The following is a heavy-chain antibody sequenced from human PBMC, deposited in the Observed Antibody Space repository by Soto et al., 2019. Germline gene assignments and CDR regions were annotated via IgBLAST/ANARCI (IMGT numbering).Heavy chain of an antibody. CDR3: ARVISSRDEYFDY. Sequence: HSGTFRLTKALSRSIVRGAQWWTWVRNPPGKGPEWIGEISHTGTTNYNPSLKSRVTMSVDKPKNQFSLNLTSVTAADTAVYYCARVISSRDEYFDYWGQGTVVPV. D-gene: IGHD2-2*01. J-gene: IGHJ4*02. CDR2: ISHTGTT. CDR1: RSIVRGAQW. V-gene: IGHV4-4*02.